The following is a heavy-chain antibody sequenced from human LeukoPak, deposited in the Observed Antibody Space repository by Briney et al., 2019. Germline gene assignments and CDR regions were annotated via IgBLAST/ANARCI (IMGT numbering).Heavy chain of an antibody. CDR3: ARDKYSSGWYYFDY. V-gene: IGHV3-30-3*01. Sequence: GGSLRLSCAASGFTFSSYAMHWVRQAPGRGLEWVAVISYDGSNKYYADSVKGRFTISRDNSKNTLYLQMNSLRAEDTAVYYCARDKYSSGWYYFDYWGQGTLVTVSS. CDR2: ISYDGSNK. D-gene: IGHD6-19*01. CDR1: GFTFSSYA. J-gene: IGHJ4*02.